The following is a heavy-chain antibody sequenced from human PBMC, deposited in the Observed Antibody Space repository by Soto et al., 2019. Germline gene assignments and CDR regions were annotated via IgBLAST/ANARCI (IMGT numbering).Heavy chain of an antibody. CDR1: GFTFSSYG. J-gene: IGHJ1*01. CDR3: ARGGYCSSTSCYWPGSEYFQH. Sequence: GGSLRLSCAASGFTFSSYGMHWVRQAPGKGLEWVAVIWYDGSNKYYADSVKGRFTISRDNSKNTLYLQMNSLRAEDTAVYYCARGGYCSSTSCYWPGSEYFQHWGQGTLVTVSS. CDR2: IWYDGSNK. D-gene: IGHD2-2*01. V-gene: IGHV3-33*01.